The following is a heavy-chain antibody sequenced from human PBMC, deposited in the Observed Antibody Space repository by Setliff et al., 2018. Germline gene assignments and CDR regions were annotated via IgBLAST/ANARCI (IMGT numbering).Heavy chain of an antibody. Sequence: SETLSLTCTVSGGSISSGGYYWSWIRQHPGKGLEWIGYIYYSGSTYYNPSLESRVTISVDTSKNQFSLKLSSVTAEDTAVYYCATGGLLWFGELSGGAFDIWGQGTMVTVSS. CDR3: ATGGLLWFGELSGGAFDI. D-gene: IGHD3-10*01. CDR1: GGSISSGGYY. CDR2: IYYSGST. V-gene: IGHV4-31*03. J-gene: IGHJ3*02.